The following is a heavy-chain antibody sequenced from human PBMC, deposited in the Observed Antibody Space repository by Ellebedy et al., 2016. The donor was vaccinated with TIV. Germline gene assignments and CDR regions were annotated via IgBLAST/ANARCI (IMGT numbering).Heavy chain of an antibody. CDR3: ARDQWLGRAYYFDS. J-gene: IGHJ4*02. CDR2: IKNKANSHTT. CDR1: GFTFSDHF. Sequence: GESLKISCAASGFTFSDHFMDWVRQAPGKGLEWVGRIKNKANSHTTQYAASVKGRFTISRDDSRNSLYLQMNSLKTEDTAVYYCARDQWLGRAYYFDSWGQGTLVTVSS. V-gene: IGHV3-72*01. D-gene: IGHD6-19*01.